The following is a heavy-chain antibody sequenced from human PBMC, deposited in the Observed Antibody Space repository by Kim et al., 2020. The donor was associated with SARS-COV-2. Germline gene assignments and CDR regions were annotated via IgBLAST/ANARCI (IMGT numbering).Heavy chain of an antibody. CDR1: GFTFDDYA. J-gene: IGHJ5*02. V-gene: IGHV3-9*01. Sequence: GGSLRLSCAASGFTFDDYAMHWVRQAPGKGLELVSCISWNSGSIGYADSVKGRFTISRDNAKNSLYLQMNLLRAEDTALFYFANGSDNLHYLFPGFDPWG. CDR2: ISWNSGSI. CDR3: ANGSDNLHYLFPGFDP. D-gene: IGHD1-7*01.